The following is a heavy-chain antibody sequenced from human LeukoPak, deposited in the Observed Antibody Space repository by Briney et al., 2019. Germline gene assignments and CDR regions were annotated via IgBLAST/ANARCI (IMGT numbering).Heavy chain of an antibody. CDR1: GGSISSYY. CDR3: ARESSGYYGTYYYYMDV. CDR2: IYSSGST. D-gene: IGHD6-19*01. J-gene: IGHJ6*03. V-gene: IGHV4-4*07. Sequence: SETLSLTCTVSGGSISSYYWSWIRQPADKGLEWIGRIYSSGSTDYNPSLKSRVTMSVDTSKNQFSLKLSSVTAADTTVYYCARESSGYYGTYYYYMDVWGKGTTVTISS.